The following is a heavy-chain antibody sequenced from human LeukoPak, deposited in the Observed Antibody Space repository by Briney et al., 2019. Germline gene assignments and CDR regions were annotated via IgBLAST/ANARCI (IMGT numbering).Heavy chain of an antibody. J-gene: IGHJ3*02. CDR2: IYTSGST. V-gene: IGHV4-59*10. CDR3: ARVRRNYDSPDDAFDI. D-gene: IGHD3-22*01. Sequence: SETLSLTCAVYGGSISSYYWSWIRQPAGKGLEWIGRIYTSGSTNYNPSLKSRVTMSVDTSKNQFSLKLSSVTAADTAVYYCARVRRNYDSPDDAFDIWGQGTMVTVSS. CDR1: GGSISSYY.